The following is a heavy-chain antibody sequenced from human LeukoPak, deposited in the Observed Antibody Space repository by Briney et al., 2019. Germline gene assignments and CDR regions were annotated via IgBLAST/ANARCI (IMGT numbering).Heavy chain of an antibody. CDR2: IHYSGST. CDR3: ARRGGITGTTELDV. CDR1: GASISSGSNY. J-gene: IGHJ6*04. V-gene: IGHV4-39*01. D-gene: IGHD1-7*01. Sequence: SETLSLTCTVSGASISSGSNYWGWIRQPPGKGLEWIGSIHYSGSTYYNPSLKSRVTISVDTSKNQFSLGLSSVTAADTSVYYCARRGGITGTTELDVWGKGTTVTVSS.